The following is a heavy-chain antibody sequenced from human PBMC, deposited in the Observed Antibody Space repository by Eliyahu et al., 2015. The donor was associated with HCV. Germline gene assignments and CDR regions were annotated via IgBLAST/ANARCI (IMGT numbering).Heavy chain of an antibody. CDR2: ISYSGST. CDR3: ARQWGVIRWGGNWFDP. V-gene: IGHV4-39*01. CDR1: GXXISSSXYY. J-gene: IGHJ5*02. D-gene: IGHD4-23*01. Sequence: QLQLQESGPGLVKPSETLSLTCTXSGXXISSSXYYWGWIRQPPGKGLXWIGSISYSGSTYSNPSLKSRVTISVDTSKNQFSXKLSSVTAADTAVYYCARQWGVIRWGGNWFDPWGQGTLVTVSS.